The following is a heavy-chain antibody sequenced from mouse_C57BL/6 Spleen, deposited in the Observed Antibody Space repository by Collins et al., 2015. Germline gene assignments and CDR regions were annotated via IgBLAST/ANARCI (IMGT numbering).Heavy chain of an antibody. CDR3: ARPRHGYYGSTIHYAMDY. D-gene: IGHD1-1*01. Sequence: QVQLQQPGAELVMPGASVKLSCKASGYTFTSYWMHWVKQRPGQGLEWIGEIDPSDSYTNYNQKFKGKSTLTVDKSSSTAYMQLSSLTSEDSAVYYCARPRHGYYGSTIHYAMDYWGQGTSVTVSS. CDR2: IDPSDSYT. CDR1: GYTFTSYW. V-gene: IGHV1-69*01. J-gene: IGHJ4*01.